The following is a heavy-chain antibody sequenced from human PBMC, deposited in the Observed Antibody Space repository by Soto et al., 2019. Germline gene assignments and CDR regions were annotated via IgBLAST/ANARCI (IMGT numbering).Heavy chain of an antibody. CDR1: GGSFRNYG. V-gene: IGHV1-69*01. D-gene: IGHD3-9*01. CDR2: IMPVFGTA. Sequence: QVQLVQSGAEVKKPGSSVRVSCKVSGGSFRNYGITWVRQSPGQGLEWMGGIMPVFGTAVYAQKFQGRVTISADELTTTASLELRSLSSDDTAVYFCARARDYDLLTAREYALDVWGPGTTVTVSS. CDR3: ARARDYDLLTAREYALDV. J-gene: IGHJ6*02.